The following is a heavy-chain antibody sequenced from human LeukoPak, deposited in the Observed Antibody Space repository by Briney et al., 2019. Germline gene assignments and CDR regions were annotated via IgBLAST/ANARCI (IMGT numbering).Heavy chain of an antibody. CDR3: AGYSYGVRPS. D-gene: IGHD5-18*01. CDR1: RDSVSSNSTA. V-gene: IGHV6-1*01. J-gene: IGHJ5*02. Sequence: SQTLSLTCAISRDSVSSNSTACNWIRQSPSRGLEWLGRTYYRSKWYNDYAVSVKSRITINPDTSKNQFSLHLNSVTPEDTAVYYCAGYSYGVRPSWGQGTLVTVSS. CDR2: TYYRSKWYN.